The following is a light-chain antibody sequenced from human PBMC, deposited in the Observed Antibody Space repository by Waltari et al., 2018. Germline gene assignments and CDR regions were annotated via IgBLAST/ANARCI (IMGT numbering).Light chain of an antibody. CDR1: NIGSKS. Sequence: YVLTQPPSVSVAPGQTARIACGGNNIGSKSVHWYQQKSGQAPVLVVYDDRDRPSGIPERFSGSNSGNTATLTISSVEAGDEADYHCQVWNSSPDHPGNWVFGGGTKLTVL. V-gene: IGLV3-21*02. CDR2: DDR. CDR3: QVWNSSPDHPGNWV. J-gene: IGLJ3*02.